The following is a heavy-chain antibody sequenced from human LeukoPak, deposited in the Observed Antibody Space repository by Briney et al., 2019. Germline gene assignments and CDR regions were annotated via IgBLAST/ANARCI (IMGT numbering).Heavy chain of an antibody. CDR3: ARGVPVTMVRGVIVEFDP. CDR2: FDPEDGET. V-gene: IGHV1-24*01. CDR1: GYTLTELS. D-gene: IGHD3-10*01. Sequence: GASVNVSCTVSGYTLTELSMHWVRQAPGKGLEWMGGFDPEDGETIYAQKFQGRVTMTEDTSTDTAYMELSSLRSEDTAVYYCARGVPVTMVRGVIVEFDPWGQGTLVTVSS. J-gene: IGHJ5*02.